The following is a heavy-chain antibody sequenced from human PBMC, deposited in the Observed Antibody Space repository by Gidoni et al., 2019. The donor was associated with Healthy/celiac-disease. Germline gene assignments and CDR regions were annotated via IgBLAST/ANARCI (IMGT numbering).Heavy chain of an antibody. CDR1: GGSISSYY. D-gene: IGHD2-2*01. CDR3: ARDGIFDPIGIVVVPTMDV. J-gene: IGHJ6*02. V-gene: IGHV4-4*07. CDR2: IYTSGST. Sequence: QVQLQESGPGLVKPSETLSLTCTVSGGSISSYYWSWIRQPAGKGLEWIGRIYTSGSTNYNPSLKSRVTMSVDTSKNQFSLKLSSVTAADTAVYYCARDGIFDPIGIVVVPTMDVWGQGTTVTVSS.